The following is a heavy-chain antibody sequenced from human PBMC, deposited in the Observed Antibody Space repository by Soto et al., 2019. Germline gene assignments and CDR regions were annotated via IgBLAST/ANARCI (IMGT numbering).Heavy chain of an antibody. D-gene: IGHD6-6*01. J-gene: IGHJ6*02. Sequence: QVQLVQSGAEVKKPGSSVKVSCKASGGTFSSYAISWVRQAPGQGLEWMGGIIPIFGTANYAQKFQGRVTITADEATSTAYMALSSLRSEDTAVYYFASRNIAARRNYYYYGMDVWGQGTTVTVSS. CDR2: IIPIFGTA. CDR3: ASRNIAARRNYYYYGMDV. CDR1: GGTFSSYA. V-gene: IGHV1-69*01.